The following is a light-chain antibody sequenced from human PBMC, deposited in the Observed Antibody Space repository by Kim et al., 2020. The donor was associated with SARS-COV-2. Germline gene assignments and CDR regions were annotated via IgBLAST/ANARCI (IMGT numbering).Light chain of an antibody. Sequence: VSSGKAARLTCSGDVLAKKYARWFQQKPGQAPVLVIYKHPERPSGIPERFSGSSSGTTVALTISGAQVEDEAVYYCYSAADNSVLFGGGTQLTVL. CDR2: KHP. CDR1: VLAKKY. V-gene: IGLV3-27*01. CDR3: YSAADNSVL. J-gene: IGLJ2*01.